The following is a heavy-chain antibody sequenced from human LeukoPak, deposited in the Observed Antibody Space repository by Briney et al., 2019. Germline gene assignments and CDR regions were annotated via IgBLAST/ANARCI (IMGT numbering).Heavy chain of an antibody. CDR3: ARDLGWYSSSWYKDY. CDR2: ISSSSSYI. V-gene: IGHV3-21*01. CDR1: GFTFSSYS. Sequence: GGSLRLSCAASGFTFSSYSMNWVRQAPGKGLEWVSSISSSSSYIYYADSVKGRFTISRDNAKNSLYLKMNSLRAEDTAVYYCARDLGWYSSSWYKDYWGQGTLVTVSS. J-gene: IGHJ4*02. D-gene: IGHD6-13*01.